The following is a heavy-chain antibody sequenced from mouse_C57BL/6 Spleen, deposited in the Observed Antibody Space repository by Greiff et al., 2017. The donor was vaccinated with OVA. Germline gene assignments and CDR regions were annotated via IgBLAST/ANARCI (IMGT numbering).Heavy chain of an antibody. D-gene: IGHD2-12*01. V-gene: IGHV1-59*01. Sequence: QVQLQQPGAELVRPGTSVKLSCKASGYTFTSYWMHWVKQRPGQGLEWIGVIDPSDSYTNYNQKFKGKATLTVDTSSSTAYMQLSSLTSEDSAVYYCAKGSYYIPPDYWGQGTTLTVSS. CDR2: IDPSDSYT. CDR3: AKGSYYIPPDY. CDR1: GYTFTSYW. J-gene: IGHJ2*01.